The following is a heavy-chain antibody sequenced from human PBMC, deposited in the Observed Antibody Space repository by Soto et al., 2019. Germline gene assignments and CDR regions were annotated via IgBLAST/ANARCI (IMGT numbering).Heavy chain of an antibody. CDR3: VRGSHRSDYVWGSYRQNNWFDP. V-gene: IGHV4-31*03. CDR2: IYYSGST. Sequence: PSETLSLTCTVSGGSISSGGYYWSWIRQHPGKGLEWIGYIYYSGSTYYNTSLKSRVTISVDTSKNQISLKLSSVTAAVSAVFYCVRGSHRSDYVWGSYRQNNWFDPWGQGTLVTVSS. D-gene: IGHD3-16*02. J-gene: IGHJ5*02. CDR1: GGSISSGGYY.